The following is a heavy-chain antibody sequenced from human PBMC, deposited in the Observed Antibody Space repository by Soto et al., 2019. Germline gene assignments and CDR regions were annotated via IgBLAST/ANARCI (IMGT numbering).Heavy chain of an antibody. V-gene: IGHV1-69*13. J-gene: IGHJ6*02. Sequence: GASVKVSCKASGGTFSSYAISWVRQAPGQGLEWMGGIIPIFGTANYAQKFQGRVTITADESTSTAYMELSSLRSEDTAVYYCARGRSNGRDYYYYYGMVVWGQGTTVTVSS. CDR2: IIPIFGTA. CDR1: GGTFSSYA. D-gene: IGHD2-8*01. CDR3: ARGRSNGRDYYYYYGMVV.